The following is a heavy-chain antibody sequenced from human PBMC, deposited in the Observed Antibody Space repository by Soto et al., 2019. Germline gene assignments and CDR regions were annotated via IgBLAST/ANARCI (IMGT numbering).Heavy chain of an antibody. D-gene: IGHD3-3*01. CDR1: GFTFSSYA. Sequence: LRLSCAASGFTFSSYAMSWVRQAPGKGLEWVSAISGSGGSTYYADSVKGRFTISRDNSKNTLYLQMNSLRAEDTAVYYCAGRRVEYYDFWSGPVYYYYGMDVWGQGTTVTFSS. J-gene: IGHJ6*02. CDR2: ISGSGGST. CDR3: AGRRVEYYDFWSGPVYYYYGMDV. V-gene: IGHV3-23*01.